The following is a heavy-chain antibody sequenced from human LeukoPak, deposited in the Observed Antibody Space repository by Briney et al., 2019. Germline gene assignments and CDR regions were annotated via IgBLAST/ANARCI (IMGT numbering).Heavy chain of an antibody. J-gene: IGHJ5*02. CDR1: GYSISSGYY. CDR2: IYHSGST. Sequence: SETLSLTCTVSGYSISSGYYWGWIRQPPGKGLEWIGSIYHSGSTYYNPSLKSRVTISVDTSRNQFSLKLSSVTAADTAVYYCARAGIRSWRGWFDPWGQGTLVTVSS. V-gene: IGHV4-38-2*02. CDR3: ARAGIRSWRGWFDP. D-gene: IGHD6-13*01.